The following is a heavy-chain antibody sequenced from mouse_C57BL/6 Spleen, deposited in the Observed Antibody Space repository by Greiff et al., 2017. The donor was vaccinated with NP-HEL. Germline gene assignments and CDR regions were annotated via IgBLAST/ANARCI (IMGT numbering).Heavy chain of an antibody. CDR1: GFNIKNTY. V-gene: IGHV14-3*01. Sequence: VQLQQSVAELVRPGASVTLSCTASGFNIKNTYMPWVKQRPEPGLEWIGRIDPACGITKYASKFRGEAPITAHTSSNPAYLQLSSLTPEDTAIYYCCDGYYDDWGQCTTHTVSS. CDR3: CDGYYDD. J-gene: IGHJ2*01. D-gene: IGHD2-3*01. CDR2: IDPACGIT.